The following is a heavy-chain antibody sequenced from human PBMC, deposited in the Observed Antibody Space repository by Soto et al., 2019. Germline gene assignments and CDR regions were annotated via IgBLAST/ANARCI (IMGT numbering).Heavy chain of an antibody. D-gene: IGHD6-19*01. Sequence: SETLSLTCTVSGGSVSSGSYYWSWIRQPPGKGLEWIGYIYYSGSTNYNPSLKSRVTISVDTSKNQFSLKLSSVTAADTAVYYCARDPRGDSSGWYHPFDIWGQGTMVTVSS. CDR2: IYYSGST. J-gene: IGHJ3*02. CDR1: GGSVSSGSYY. CDR3: ARDPRGDSSGWYHPFDI. V-gene: IGHV4-61*01.